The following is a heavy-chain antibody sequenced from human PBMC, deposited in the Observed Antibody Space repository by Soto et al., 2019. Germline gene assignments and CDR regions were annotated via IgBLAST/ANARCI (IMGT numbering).Heavy chain of an antibody. J-gene: IGHJ6*02. D-gene: IGHD2-21*02. V-gene: IGHV4-30-2*01. CDR1: GGSISSGGYS. CDR3: ARDLWGYCGTDCYPLDV. CDR2: IYHSGST. Sequence: SLTCAVSGGSISSGGYSWSWIRQPPGKGLEWIGYIYHSGSTYYNPSLKSRVTISVDRSKNQFSLKLNSVTAADTAVYYCARDLWGYCGTDCYPLDVWGQGTTVTVSS.